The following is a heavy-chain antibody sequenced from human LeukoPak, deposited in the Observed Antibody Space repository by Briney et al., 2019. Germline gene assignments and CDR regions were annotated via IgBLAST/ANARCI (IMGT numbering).Heavy chain of an antibody. D-gene: IGHD3-22*01. Sequence: SETLSLTCAVSGGSISSGCYSWSWIRQPPGKGLEWIGYIYHSGSTYYNPSLKSRVTISVDTSKNQFSLKLSSVTAADTAVYYCARVGYYYDSSGYPTPNWFDPWGQGTLVTVSS. CDR3: ARVGYYYDSSGYPTPNWFDP. J-gene: IGHJ5*02. V-gene: IGHV4-30-2*01. CDR2: IYHSGST. CDR1: GGSISSGCYS.